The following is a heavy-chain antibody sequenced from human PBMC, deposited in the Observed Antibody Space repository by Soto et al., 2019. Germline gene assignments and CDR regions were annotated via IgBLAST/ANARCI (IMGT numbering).Heavy chain of an antibody. CDR2: IGLGSSTK. J-gene: IGHJ3*01. CDR1: GVTFINYG. CDR3: ARDQLYYNDISGRPLNAFDV. D-gene: IGHD3-22*01. V-gene: IGHV3-48*01. Sequence: GRSLRLSCAASGVTFINYGMNRVLQAPGKGLEWVSYIGLGSSTKYYADSVEGRFTISRDNAKNSLYLQMNSLRAEDTAVYYCARDQLYYNDISGRPLNAFDVWGQGTMVTVSS.